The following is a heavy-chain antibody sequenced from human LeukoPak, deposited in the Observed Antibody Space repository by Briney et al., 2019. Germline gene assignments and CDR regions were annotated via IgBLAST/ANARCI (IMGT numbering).Heavy chain of an antibody. J-gene: IGHJ4*02. V-gene: IGHV3-7*01. CDR3: ARGSGRQQLEQNY. CDR2: IKEDGSVI. CDR1: GFTFSIYW. Sequence: PGGSLRLSCVASGFTFSIYWVRWVRQAPGRGPEWLAIIKEDGSVIWDVESVRGRFTISRDNAKNSVYLEMNSLRAEDTAVYYCARGSGRQQLEQNYWGQGNLVTVSS. D-gene: IGHD6-13*01.